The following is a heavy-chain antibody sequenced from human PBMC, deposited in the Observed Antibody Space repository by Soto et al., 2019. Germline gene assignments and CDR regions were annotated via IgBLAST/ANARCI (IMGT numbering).Heavy chain of an antibody. J-gene: IGHJ4*02. V-gene: IGHV1-3*01. CDR1: GYTFTSYA. CDR2: INAGNGNT. Sequence: ASVKVSCKASGYTFTSYAMHWVRQAPGQRLEWMGWINAGNGNTKYSQKFQGRVTITRDTSASTAYMELSSLRSEDTAVYYCARAAYDSSGYRHFDYWGQGTLVTVSS. D-gene: IGHD3-22*01. CDR3: ARAAYDSSGYRHFDY.